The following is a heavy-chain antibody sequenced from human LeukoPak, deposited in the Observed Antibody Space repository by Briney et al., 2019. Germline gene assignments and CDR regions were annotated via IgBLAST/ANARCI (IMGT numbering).Heavy chain of an antibody. CDR2: MNQNGDQT. V-gene: IGHV3-7*04. J-gene: IGHJ4*02. CDR3: ARDVRY. Sequence: GGSLRLSCAASGFTFSSYEMNWVRQAPGKGLEWVATMNQNGDQTNYADSVRGRFTISRDNAKNSLYLQMNSLRAEDTAVYYCARDVRYWGLGTLVTVSS. CDR1: GFTFSSYE.